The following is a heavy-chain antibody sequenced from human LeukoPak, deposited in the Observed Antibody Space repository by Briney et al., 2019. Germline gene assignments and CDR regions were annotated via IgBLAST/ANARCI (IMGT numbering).Heavy chain of an antibody. D-gene: IGHD5-18*01. J-gene: IGHJ4*02. CDR3: ARGPPWGDTAMAPYFDY. CDR1: GGSFSGYY. V-gene: IGHV4-34*01. Sequence: KPSETLSLTCAVYGGSFSGYYWSWIRQPPGKGLEWIGEINHSGSTNYNPSLKSRVTISVDTSKSQFSLKLSSVTAADTAVYYCARGPPWGDTAMAPYFDYWGQGTLVTVSS. CDR2: INHSGST.